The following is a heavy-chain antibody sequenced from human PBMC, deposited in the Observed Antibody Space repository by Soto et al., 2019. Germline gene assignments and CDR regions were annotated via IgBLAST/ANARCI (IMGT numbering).Heavy chain of an antibody. CDR3: ARRGGEGTGTTGYYYYYYMDV. D-gene: IGHD1-7*01. CDR1: GYSFTSYW. J-gene: IGHJ6*03. V-gene: IGHV5-51*01. Sequence: GESLKISCKGSGYSFTSYWIGWVRQMPGKGLEWMGIIYPGDSDTRYSPSFQGQVTISADKSISTAYLQWSSLKASDTAMYYCARRGGEGTGTTGYYYYYYMDVWGKGTTVTVSS. CDR2: IYPGDSDT.